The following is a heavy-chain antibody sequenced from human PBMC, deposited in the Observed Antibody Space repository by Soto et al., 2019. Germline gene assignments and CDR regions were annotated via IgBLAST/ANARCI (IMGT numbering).Heavy chain of an antibody. D-gene: IGHD6-13*01. J-gene: IGHJ6*03. CDR3: AREALGTASMDV. CDR1: GDTFNKFD. V-gene: IGHV1-8*01. Sequence: QVQLVQSGAEVKRPGASVRLSCKTSGDTFNKFDMNWVRQATGQELELMGWVNPNSGNTGNAQKFRGRVTMTMDTSLTTAFMERTSLQFEDSAVYYCAREALGTASMDVLGNGTTVTVSS. CDR2: VNPNSGNT.